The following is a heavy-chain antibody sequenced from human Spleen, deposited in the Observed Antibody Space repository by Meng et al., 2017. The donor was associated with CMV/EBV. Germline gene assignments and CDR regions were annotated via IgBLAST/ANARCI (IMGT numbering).Heavy chain of an antibody. CDR2: IIPIFGTA. J-gene: IGHJ6*02. Sequence: SVKVSCKASGGTFGSYAITWVRQAPGQGLEWMGGIIPIFGTANNAQKFQGRVTITTDESTTTAYMELSSLRSEDTAVYYCARGNYDFWSGYSPSFFYYYGMDVWGQGTTVTVSS. CDR1: GGTFGSYA. D-gene: IGHD3-3*01. V-gene: IGHV1-69*05. CDR3: ARGNYDFWSGYSPSFFYYYGMDV.